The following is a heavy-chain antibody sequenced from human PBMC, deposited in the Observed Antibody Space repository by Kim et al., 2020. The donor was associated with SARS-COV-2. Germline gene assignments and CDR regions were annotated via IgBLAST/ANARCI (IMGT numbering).Heavy chain of an antibody. CDR3: ASLSYRGSYYFHY. J-gene: IGHJ4*02. CDR2: IIPIFGTA. CDR1: GGTFSSYA. V-gene: IGHV1-69*13. Sequence: SVKVSCKASGGTFSSYAISWVRQAPGQGLEWMGGIIPIFGTANYAQKFQGRVTITADESTSTAYMELSSLRSEDTAVYYCASLSYRGSYYFHYWGQGTLVTVSS. D-gene: IGHD1-26*01.